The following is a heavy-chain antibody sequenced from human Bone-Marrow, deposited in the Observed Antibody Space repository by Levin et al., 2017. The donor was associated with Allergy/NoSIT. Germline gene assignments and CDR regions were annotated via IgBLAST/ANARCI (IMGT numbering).Heavy chain of an antibody. D-gene: IGHD1-14*01. CDR3: ARDRGIRAFEI. CDR2: INPNSGAT. Sequence: ASVKVSCKASGYSLTDYYMHWVRQAPGQGLEWMGWINPNSGATNFAQKFQGRVTMTRDTSINTAYMDVSRLRSDDTAVYYCARDRGIRAFEIWGQGTMVTVSS. CDR1: GYSLTDYY. V-gene: IGHV1-2*02. J-gene: IGHJ3*02.